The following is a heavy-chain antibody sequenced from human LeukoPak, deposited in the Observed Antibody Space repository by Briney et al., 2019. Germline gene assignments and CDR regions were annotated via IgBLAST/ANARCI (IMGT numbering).Heavy chain of an antibody. D-gene: IGHD2-2*01. CDR2: INPNSGGT. V-gene: IGHV1-2*02. CDR3: ARPFCRSTSCYLDY. CDR1: GYTFTGYY. Sequence: ASVKVSCNASGYTFTGYYMHWLRQAPGQRLEWMGWINPNSGGTNYAQKFQGRVTMTRDTSISTAYVELSRLRSDDTAVYYCARPFCRSTSCYLDYWGQGTLVTVSS. J-gene: IGHJ4*02.